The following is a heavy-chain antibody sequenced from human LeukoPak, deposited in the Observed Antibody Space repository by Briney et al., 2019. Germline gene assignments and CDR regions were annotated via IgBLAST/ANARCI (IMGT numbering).Heavy chain of an antibody. J-gene: IGHJ2*01. Sequence: GGSLRLSCAASGFTFSSYAMSWVRQAPGKGLEWVSAISGSGGSTYYADSVKGRFTISRDNSKNTPYLQMNSLRAEDTAVYYCAKRLTTVTYGWYFDLWGRGTLVTVSS. CDR2: ISGSGGST. D-gene: IGHD4-17*01. CDR1: GFTFSSYA. CDR3: AKRLTTVTYGWYFDL. V-gene: IGHV3-23*01.